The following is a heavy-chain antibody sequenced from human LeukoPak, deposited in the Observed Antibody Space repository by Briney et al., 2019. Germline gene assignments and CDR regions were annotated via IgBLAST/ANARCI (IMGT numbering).Heavy chain of an antibody. Sequence: RAGGSLRLSCAASGFSFSDAWMNWVRQAPGKGLEWVGHIRSKADGGTPDYIAPVKGRFTISRDNSKNILYLQMSSLRTEDTAVYYCVKDDREKEYCAITSCYIDYWGQGALVTVSS. V-gene: IGHV3-15*07. CDR2: IRSKADGGTP. D-gene: IGHD2-2*01. J-gene: IGHJ4*02. CDR3: VKDDREKEYCAITSCYIDY. CDR1: GFSFSDAW.